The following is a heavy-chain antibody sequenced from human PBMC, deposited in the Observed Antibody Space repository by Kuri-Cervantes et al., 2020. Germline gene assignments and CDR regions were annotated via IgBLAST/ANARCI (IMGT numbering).Heavy chain of an antibody. V-gene: IGHV1-46*01. CDR1: GYTFTSYY. Sequence: DSVKVSCKASGYTFTSYYMHWVRQAPGQGLEWMGIINPSGGSTSYAQKFQGRVTMTRDTSTGTVYMELSSLRSEDTAVYYCASELGADIRVAGAFDIWGQGTMVTVSS. J-gene: IGHJ3*02. D-gene: IGHD6-19*01. CDR3: ASELGADIRVAGAFDI. CDR2: INPSGGST.